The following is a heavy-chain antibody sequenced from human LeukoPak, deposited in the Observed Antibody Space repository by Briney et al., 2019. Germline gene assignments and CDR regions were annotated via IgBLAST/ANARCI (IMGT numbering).Heavy chain of an antibody. CDR2: ISSSSRYI. J-gene: IGHJ4*02. CDR3: AKSVEWEPRRADY. Sequence: GGSLRLSCAASGFTFSSYSMNWVRQAPGKGLEWVSSISSSSRYIYYADSVKGRFTISRDKPKNSLYLQMNSLRAEDTAVYYCAKSVEWEPRRADYWGQGTLVTVSS. CDR1: GFTFSSYS. D-gene: IGHD1-26*01. V-gene: IGHV3-21*04.